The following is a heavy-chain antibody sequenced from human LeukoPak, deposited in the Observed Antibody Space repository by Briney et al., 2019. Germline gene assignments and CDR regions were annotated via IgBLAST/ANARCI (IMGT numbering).Heavy chain of an antibody. Sequence: GGSLRLSCAASGFTFSSYGMHWVRQAPGKGLEWVAVISYDGSNKYYADSVKGRFIISRDTSKNILYLQMNSLRAEDTAMYYCVREDLGVDYWGQGTLVTVSS. D-gene: IGHD1-26*01. J-gene: IGHJ4*02. V-gene: IGHV3-30*03. CDR3: VREDLGVDY. CDR2: ISYDGSNK. CDR1: GFTFSSYG.